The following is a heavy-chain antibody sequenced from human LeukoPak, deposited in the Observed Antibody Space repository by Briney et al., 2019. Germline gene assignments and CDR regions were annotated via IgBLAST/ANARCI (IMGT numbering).Heavy chain of an antibody. CDR1: GYTFTGYY. V-gene: IGHV1-2*02. J-gene: IGHJ3*02. CDR2: INPNSGGT. Sequence: GASVKVSCKASGYTFTGYYMHWVRQAPGQGLEWMGWINPNSGGTNYAQKFQGRVTMTRDTSISTAYMELSRLRSDDTAVYYCAKQWELNRAAFDIWGQGTMVTVSS. CDR3: AKQWELNRAAFDI. D-gene: IGHD1-26*01.